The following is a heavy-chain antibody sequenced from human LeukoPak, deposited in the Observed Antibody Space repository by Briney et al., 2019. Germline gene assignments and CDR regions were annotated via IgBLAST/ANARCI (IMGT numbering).Heavy chain of an antibody. Sequence: ASVKISCKVSGYTFTDYYMHWVQQAPGKGLEWMGLVDPEDGETIYAEKFQGRVTITADMSTDTAYMELSSLRSEDTAVYYCARIDTADSDYWGQGTLVTVSS. CDR2: VDPEDGET. V-gene: IGHV1-69-2*01. J-gene: IGHJ4*02. CDR3: ARIDTADSDY. D-gene: IGHD5-18*01. CDR1: GYTFTDYY.